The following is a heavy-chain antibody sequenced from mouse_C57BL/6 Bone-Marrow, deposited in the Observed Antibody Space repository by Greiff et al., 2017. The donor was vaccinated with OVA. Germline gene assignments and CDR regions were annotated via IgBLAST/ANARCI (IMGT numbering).Heavy chain of an antibody. J-gene: IGHJ4*01. D-gene: IGHD1-1*01. CDR1: GYTFTDYE. CDR2: IDPETGGT. V-gene: IGHV1-15*01. Sequence: LQESGAELVRPGASVTLSCKASGYTFTDYEMHWVKQTPVHGLEWIGAIDPETGGTAYNQKFKGKAILTADKSSSTAYMELRSLTSEDSAVYYGTRSGDDYGSRYYAMDYWGQGTSNTVSS. CDR3: TRSGDDYGSRYYAMDY.